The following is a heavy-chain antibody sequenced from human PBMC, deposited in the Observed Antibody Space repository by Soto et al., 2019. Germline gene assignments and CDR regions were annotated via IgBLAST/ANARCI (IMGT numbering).Heavy chain of an antibody. D-gene: IGHD2-15*01. CDR3: ARASDCSGGSCYSGIYYYYYYGMDV. V-gene: IGHV1-69*13. Sequence: SVKVSCKASGGTFSSYAISCVRQAPGQGLEWMGGIIPIFGTANYAQKFQGRVTITADESTSTAYMELSSLRSEDTAVYYCARASDCSGGSCYSGIYYYYYYGMDVWGQGTTVTVSS. CDR1: GGTFSSYA. CDR2: IIPIFGTA. J-gene: IGHJ6*02.